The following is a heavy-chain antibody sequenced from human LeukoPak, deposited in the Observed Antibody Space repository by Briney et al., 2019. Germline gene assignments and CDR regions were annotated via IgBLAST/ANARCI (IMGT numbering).Heavy chain of an antibody. CDR3: ARHFAYTSWSDFQH. CDR2: IDPSDSYT. D-gene: IGHD2-2*01. J-gene: IGHJ1*01. V-gene: IGHV5-10-1*01. CDR1: GYSFTSYW. Sequence: GESLKISCKGSGYSFTSYWISWVRQMPGKGLEWMGRIDPSDSYTTYSPSFQGHVTISADKSISTAYLQWSSLKASDTAMYYCARHFAYTSWSDFQHWGQGTLVTVSS.